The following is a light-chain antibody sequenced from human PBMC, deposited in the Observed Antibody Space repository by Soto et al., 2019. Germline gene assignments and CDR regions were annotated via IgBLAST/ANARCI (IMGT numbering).Light chain of an antibody. V-gene: IGLV2-14*01. J-gene: IGLJ1*01. Sequence: QSALTQPASVSGSPGQSITISCTGTSSDVGNYKYVSWYQQHPGKAPKLIIYEVSNRPSGVSDRFSGSKSGNTASLTISSPQAEDETDYYCLSYTSSGTYVFGTGTKLTVL. CDR2: EVS. CDR1: SSDVGNYKY. CDR3: LSYTSSGTYV.